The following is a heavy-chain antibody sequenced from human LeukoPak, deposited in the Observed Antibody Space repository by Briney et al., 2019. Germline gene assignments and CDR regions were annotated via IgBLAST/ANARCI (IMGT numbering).Heavy chain of an antibody. V-gene: IGHV1-3*01. CDR1: GFTFSSYA. J-gene: IGHJ4*02. D-gene: IGHD3-3*01. Sequence: PGRSLRLSCAASGFTFSSYAMHWVRQAPGQRLEWMGWINAGNGNTKYSQKFQGRVTITRDTSASTAYMELSSLRAEDTAVYYCARGVPYASWSGPHYSDYWGQGTLVTVSS. CDR3: ARGVPYASWSGPHYSDY. CDR2: INAGNGNT.